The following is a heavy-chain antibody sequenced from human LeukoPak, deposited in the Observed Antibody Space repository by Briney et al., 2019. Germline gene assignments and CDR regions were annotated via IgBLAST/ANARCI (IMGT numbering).Heavy chain of an antibody. CDR2: IYYTGST. D-gene: IGHD3-3*01. J-gene: IGHJ4*02. CDR1: GGSISSTSYY. V-gene: IGHV4-39*01. CDR3: ARQVGRFLEWLASDY. Sequence: SETLSLTCSVSGGSISSTSYYWGWIRQPPGKGLEWLGSIYYTGSTYYKPSLQSRITISVDTSKSQFSLKLTSVTAADTAVYYCARQVGRFLEWLASDYWGQGTLVTVSS.